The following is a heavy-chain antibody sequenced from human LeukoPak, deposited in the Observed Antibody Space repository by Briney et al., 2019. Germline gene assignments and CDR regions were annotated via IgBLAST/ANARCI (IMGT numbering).Heavy chain of an antibody. V-gene: IGHV4-59*01. CDR3: ARGMQQLYHFDS. D-gene: IGHD6-13*01. CDR2: IYYSGST. J-gene: IGHJ4*02. CDR1: GGSISSYY. Sequence: PSETLSLTCAVSGGSISSYYWSWIRQPPGKGLEWIGYIYYSGSTNYNPSLKSRVTISVDTSKNQFSLKLSSVTAADTAVYCCARGMQQLYHFDSWGRGTLVTVSS.